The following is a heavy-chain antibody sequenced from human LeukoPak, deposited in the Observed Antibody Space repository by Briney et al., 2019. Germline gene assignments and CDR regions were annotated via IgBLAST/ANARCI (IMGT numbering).Heavy chain of an antibody. CDR1: GGSISSYY. Sequence: SETLSLTCTVSGGSISSYYWSWIRQPPGKGLEWIGYIYYSGTPNYNPSLKSRVTISVDTSKNQFSLKLSSVTAADTAVYYCARGWGCYDSSGCDGAFDVWGQGTMVTVSS. V-gene: IGHV4-59*12. D-gene: IGHD3-22*01. CDR2: IYYSGTP. CDR3: ARGWGCYDSSGCDGAFDV. J-gene: IGHJ3*01.